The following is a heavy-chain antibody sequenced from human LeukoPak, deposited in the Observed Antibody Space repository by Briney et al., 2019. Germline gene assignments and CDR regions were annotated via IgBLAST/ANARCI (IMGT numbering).Heavy chain of an antibody. Sequence: PGGSLRLSCAASGFTFSAYALNWVRQAPGRGLEWVSTISGRGDSTYYADSVKGRFTISRENSKNMPYLQTNSLRVEDTAIYYCAQPPPLTMFREPNWGQGTLVTVSS. CDR1: GFTFSAYA. J-gene: IGHJ4*02. D-gene: IGHD3-10*01. CDR2: ISGRGDST. CDR3: AQPPPLTMFREPN. V-gene: IGHV3-23*01.